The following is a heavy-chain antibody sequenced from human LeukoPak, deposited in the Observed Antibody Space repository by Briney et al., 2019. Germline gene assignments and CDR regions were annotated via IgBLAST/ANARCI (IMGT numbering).Heavy chain of an antibody. CDR2: IYYGGST. CDR3: ARVYNWNQHFDY. J-gene: IGHJ4*02. CDR1: GGSIINNNYYY. D-gene: IGHD1-1*01. V-gene: IGHV4-39*01. Sequence: PSETLSLTCTVSGGSIINNNYYYWGWVRQPPGKGLEWIGSIYYGGSTYYNPPLKSRVTISVDTSKNQFSLKLSSVTPTDTAVDYWARVYNWNQHFDYWGQGSLVTVSS.